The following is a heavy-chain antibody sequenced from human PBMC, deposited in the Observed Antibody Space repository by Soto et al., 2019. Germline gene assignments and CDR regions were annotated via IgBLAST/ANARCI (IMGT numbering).Heavy chain of an antibody. Sequence: QVQLVQSGAEVKKPGASVKVSCKASGYSFTSYGISWVRQAPGQGLEWMGWISAYNGNTNYAQKLQGRVTMTTDTSLCTFYCFLLSLRSDDTAVYYCARDNGFGESDVWGQGTTVTVSS. CDR3: ARDNGFGESDV. D-gene: IGHD3-10*01. V-gene: IGHV1-18*01. J-gene: IGHJ6*02. CDR1: GYSFTSYG. CDR2: ISAYNGNT.